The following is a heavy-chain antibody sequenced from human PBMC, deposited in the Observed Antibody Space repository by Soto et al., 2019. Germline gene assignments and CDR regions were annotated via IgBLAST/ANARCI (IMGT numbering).Heavy chain of an antibody. CDR2: ISGSGGST. D-gene: IGHD2-15*01. CDR3: AKGRLGDGYTMRIYYYYYYGMDV. CDR1: GFTFSSYA. V-gene: IGHV3-23*01. Sequence: GGSLRLSCAASGFTFSSYAMSWVRQAPGKGLEWVSAISGSGGSTYYADSVKGRFTISRDNSKNTLYLQMNSLRAEDTAVYYCAKGRLGDGYTMRIYYYYYYGMDVWGQGTTVTVSS. J-gene: IGHJ6*02.